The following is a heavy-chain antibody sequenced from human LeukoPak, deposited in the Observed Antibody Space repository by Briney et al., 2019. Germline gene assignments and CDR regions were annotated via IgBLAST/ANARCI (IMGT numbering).Heavy chain of an antibody. J-gene: IGHJ4*02. CDR3: ARVVFWSGYHYFDY. D-gene: IGHD3-3*01. V-gene: IGHV4-30-4*01. CDR2: IFYTGST. CDR1: GGSISSGDYY. Sequence: SETLSLTCTVSGGSISSGDYYWSWLRQPPGKGLEWIGYIFYTGSTYYNPSLKSRVTISIDTSKNHFSLTLTSVTAADTAVYFCARVVFWSGYHYFDYWGQGTLVTVSS.